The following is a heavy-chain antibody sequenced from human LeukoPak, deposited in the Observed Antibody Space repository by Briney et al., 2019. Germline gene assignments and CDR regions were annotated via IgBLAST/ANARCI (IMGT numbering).Heavy chain of an antibody. V-gene: IGHV1-46*01. Sequence: GASVKVSCKASGYTFTSYYMHWVRQAPGQGLEWMGIINPSGGSTSYAQKFHGRVTMTRDTSTSTVYMELSSLRSEDTAVYYCARAIMVRGVITYSGLDYWGQGTLVTVSS. D-gene: IGHD3-10*01. CDR3: ARAIMVRGVITYSGLDY. CDR1: GYTFTSYY. J-gene: IGHJ4*02. CDR2: INPSGGST.